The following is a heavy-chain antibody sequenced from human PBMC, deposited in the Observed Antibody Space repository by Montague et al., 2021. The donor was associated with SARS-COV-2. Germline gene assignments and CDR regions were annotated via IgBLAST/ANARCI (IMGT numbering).Heavy chain of an antibody. CDR3: ARDSPHFDFWRGHYGDKYYMDI. Sequence: TLSLTCTVSGDSITSKTYYWDCVRQPAGQGLEWIGRLLTSGATNLYPTLKSRITVSRDKSKNELYLKLSSVTAADTAVYYCARDSPHFDFWRGHYGDKYYMDIWGKGTPVTVS. V-gene: IGHV4-61*02. D-gene: IGHD3-3*01. J-gene: IGHJ6*03. CDR2: LLTSGAT. CDR1: GDSITSKTYY.